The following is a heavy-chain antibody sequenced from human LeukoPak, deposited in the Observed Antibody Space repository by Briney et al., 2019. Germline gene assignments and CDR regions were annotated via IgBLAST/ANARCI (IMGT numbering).Heavy chain of an antibody. CDR3: ARQAAQTYDY. V-gene: IGHV4-39*01. Sequence: SETLSLTCTVSGGSIGRSSYYWGWIRQPPGKGLEWIGNIYYSGSTQYNPSLMSRVTISLDTSKNQFSLKLSSVTAADTAIYYCARQAAQTYDYWGQGTLVTVSS. CDR1: GGSIGRSSYY. J-gene: IGHJ4*02. CDR2: IYYSGST.